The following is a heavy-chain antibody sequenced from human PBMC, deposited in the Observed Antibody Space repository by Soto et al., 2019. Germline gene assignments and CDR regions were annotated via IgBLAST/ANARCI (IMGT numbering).Heavy chain of an antibody. D-gene: IGHD2-8*02. Sequence: QVHLQESGPGLVKPSETLSLTCAVSGASIGSGGWWSWVRQPPGKGLEWIAEIFHDGNTNYSPSLKSRVTISVDKSQNQFSLNVYSVTAADTALYYCARHEGWTGPDQWGQGTLVTVSS. CDR2: IFHDGNT. CDR3: ARHEGWTGPDQ. J-gene: IGHJ5*02. CDR1: GASIGSGGW. V-gene: IGHV4-4*02.